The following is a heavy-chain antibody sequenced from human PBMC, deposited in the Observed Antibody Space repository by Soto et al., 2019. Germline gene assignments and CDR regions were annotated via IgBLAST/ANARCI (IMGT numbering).Heavy chain of an antibody. CDR3: TTDDPINRN. V-gene: IGHV3-15*01. CDR2: IKSKVDSATT. CDR1: GFIFSNAW. J-gene: IGHJ4*02. Sequence: PGGSLRLSCAASGFIFSNAWMSWVRQAPGKGLEWVGRIKSKVDSATTDYAAPVKGRFSISRDDSRNTLYLQMNSLKIEDTAVYYCTTDDPINRNWGQGTLVTVSS.